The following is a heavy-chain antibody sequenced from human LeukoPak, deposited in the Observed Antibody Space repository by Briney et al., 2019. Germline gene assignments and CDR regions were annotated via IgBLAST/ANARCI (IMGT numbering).Heavy chain of an antibody. CDR2: IYPGDSDT. J-gene: IGHJ5*02. CDR3: AGAYSSSSFWFDP. V-gene: IGHV5-51*01. D-gene: IGHD6-6*01. Sequence: GESLKISCKGSGYSFTSYWIGWVRQMPGKGLEWMGIIYPGDSDTRYSPSFQGQVTISADKSISTAYLQWSSLRASDTAMYYCAGAYSSSSFWFDPWGQGTLATVSS. CDR1: GYSFTSYW.